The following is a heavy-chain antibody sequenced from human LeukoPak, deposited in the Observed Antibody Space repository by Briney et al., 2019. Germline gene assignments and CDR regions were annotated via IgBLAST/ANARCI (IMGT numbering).Heavy chain of an antibody. D-gene: IGHD6-13*01. CDR3: ARLAAPTVAGVFDY. V-gene: IGHV4-34*01. Sequence: PSETLSLTCAVYGGSFSGYYWSWIRQPPGKGLEWIGEINHSGNTNYNPSLKSRVTISVDTSKNQFSLKLSSVTAADTAVYYCARLAAPTVAGVFDYWGQGTLVTVSS. CDR1: GGSFSGYY. J-gene: IGHJ4*02. CDR2: INHSGNT.